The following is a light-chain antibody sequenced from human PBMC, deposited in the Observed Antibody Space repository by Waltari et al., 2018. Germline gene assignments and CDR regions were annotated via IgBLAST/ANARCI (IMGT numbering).Light chain of an antibody. Sequence: QSALTQPASVSGSPGQSITISCTGTSSDIGSYNYVSWYQQHPGKAPKLIILDVTKRPSGVSNRFSGSKSCNTASLIISGLQGEDEADYYCSSYMDTTALELFGGGTSLTVL. CDR1: SSDIGSYNY. V-gene: IGLV2-14*03. J-gene: IGLJ2*01. CDR2: DVT. CDR3: SSYMDTTALEL.